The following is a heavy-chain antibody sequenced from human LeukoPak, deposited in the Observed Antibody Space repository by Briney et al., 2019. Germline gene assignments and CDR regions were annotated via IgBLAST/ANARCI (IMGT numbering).Heavy chain of an antibody. J-gene: IGHJ4*02. CDR2: IYYSGST. CDR3: ARGATVTTY. V-gene: IGHV4-59*01. Sequence: PSETLSLTCTVSGGSISNYYWSWIRQPPGKGLEWIGYIYYSGSTNYNPSLKSRVTISVDTSKNQFSLKLSSVTAADTAVYYCARGATVTTYWGQGTLVTVSS. CDR1: GGSISNYY. D-gene: IGHD4-11*01.